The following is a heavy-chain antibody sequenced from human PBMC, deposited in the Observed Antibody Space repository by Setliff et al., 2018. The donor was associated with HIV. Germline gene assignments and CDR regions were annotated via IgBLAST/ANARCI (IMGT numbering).Heavy chain of an antibody. Sequence: ASVKVSCKASAYTFNKYTINWVRQAPGQGLEWMGWINTNTGTPTYAQGFTGRFIFSLDTSVNTTYLQISSLKAEDTAVYYCARALYGDYGGDINWFDPWGQGTLVTVSS. V-gene: IGHV7-4-1*02. D-gene: IGHD4-17*01. J-gene: IGHJ5*02. CDR1: AYTFNKYT. CDR3: ARALYGDYGGDINWFDP. CDR2: INTNTGTP.